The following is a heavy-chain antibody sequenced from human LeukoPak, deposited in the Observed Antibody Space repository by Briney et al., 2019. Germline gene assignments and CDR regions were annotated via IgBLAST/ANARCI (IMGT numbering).Heavy chain of an antibody. D-gene: IGHD6-13*01. V-gene: IGHV3-23*01. CDR2: ISGSGGST. CDR3: AKDGSSVSSSWYRFDY. CDR1: GLTFSSYA. Sequence: GGSLRLSCAASGLTFSSYAMSWVRQAPGKGLEWVSAISGSGGSTYYADSVKGRFTISRDNSKNTLYLQMNSLRAEDTAVYYCAKDGSSVSSSWYRFDYWGQGTLVTVSS. J-gene: IGHJ4*02.